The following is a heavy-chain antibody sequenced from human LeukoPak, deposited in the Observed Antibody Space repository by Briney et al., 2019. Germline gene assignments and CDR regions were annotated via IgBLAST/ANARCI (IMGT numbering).Heavy chain of an antibody. CDR2: IYPGDSDT. CDR1: GYSFTSYW. CDR3: ARCDFWSGPNWFDP. V-gene: IGHV5-51*01. D-gene: IGHD3-3*01. J-gene: IGHJ5*02. Sequence: GESLKISCKGSGYSFTSYWIAWVRQMPGKGLDWMGIIYPGDSDTRYSPSFQGQVTISADKSISTAYLQWSSLKASDTAMYYCARCDFWSGPNWFDPWGQGTLVTVSS.